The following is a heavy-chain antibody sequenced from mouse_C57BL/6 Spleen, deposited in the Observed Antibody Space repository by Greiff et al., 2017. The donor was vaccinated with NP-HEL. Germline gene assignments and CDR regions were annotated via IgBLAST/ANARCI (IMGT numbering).Heavy chain of an antibody. V-gene: IGHV6-3*01. CDR2: IRLKSDNYAT. J-gene: IGHJ3*01. Sequence: EVNVVESGGGLVQPGGSMKLSCVASGFTFSNYWMNWVRQSPEKGLEWVAQIRLKSDNYATHYAESVKGRFTISRDDSKSSVYLQMNNLRAEDTGIYYCTYSNLFAYWGQGTLVTVSA. D-gene: IGHD2-5*01. CDR3: TYSNLFAY. CDR1: GFTFSNYW.